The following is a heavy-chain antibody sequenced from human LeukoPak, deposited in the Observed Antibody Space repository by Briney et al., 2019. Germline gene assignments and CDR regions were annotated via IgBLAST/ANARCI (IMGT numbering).Heavy chain of an antibody. CDR2: ISGIGGNT. CDR1: GFTFSSYA. CDR3: AKCFGSGNYLNHFDY. D-gene: IGHD3-10*01. Sequence: GGSLRLSCAASGFTFSSYAMSWVRQAPGKGLEWVSVISGIGGNTYYADSVKGRFTISRDNSKNTLYLQMNSLRAEDTAVYYCAKCFGSGNYLNHFDYWGQGTLVTVSS. V-gene: IGHV3-23*01. J-gene: IGHJ4*02.